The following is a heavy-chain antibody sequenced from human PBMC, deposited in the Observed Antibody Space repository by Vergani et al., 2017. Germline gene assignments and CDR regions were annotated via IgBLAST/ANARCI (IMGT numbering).Heavy chain of an antibody. Sequence: QVQLQESGPGLVQPSETLSLTCTVSGGSVSSGSYYWSWIRQPAGKGLEWIGYIYYSGSTNYNPSLKSRVTISVDTSKNQFSLKLSSVTAADTAVYYCARIDITIFGVVDYWGQGTLVTVSS. D-gene: IGHD3-3*01. CDR1: GGSVSSGSYY. V-gene: IGHV4-61*10. CDR2: IYYSGST. CDR3: ARIDITIFGVVDY. J-gene: IGHJ4*02.